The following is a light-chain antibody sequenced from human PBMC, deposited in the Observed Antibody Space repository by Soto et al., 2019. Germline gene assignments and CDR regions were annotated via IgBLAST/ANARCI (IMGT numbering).Light chain of an antibody. J-gene: IGLJ2*01. Sequence: QPLLTQSPSASASLGASVKLTCTLSSEHSTYDIAWHQQQPEKGPRYLMKVNTYGSHTKGDGIPDRFSGSSSGAERYLTISSLQSEDEADYYCQTWGTGIQVFGGGTKLTVL. CDR3: QTWGTGIQV. CDR1: SEHSTYD. V-gene: IGLV4-69*01. CDR2: VNTYGSH.